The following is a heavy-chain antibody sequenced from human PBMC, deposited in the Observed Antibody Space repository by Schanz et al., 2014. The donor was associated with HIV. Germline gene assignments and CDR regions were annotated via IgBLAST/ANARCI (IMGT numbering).Heavy chain of an antibody. D-gene: IGHD2-15*01. J-gene: IGHJ6*02. CDR1: GYSFSDYY. CDR3: ARWGRGCSGGSCYWGYYGMDV. Sequence: QVQLVQSGAAVKKPGASVKVSCKASGYSFSDYYIHWVRQAPGQGLDWMGWISPYNGDRNYGRNFQNRITLTTDTSTNTAYMELRRLRSDDTAVYYCARWGRGCSGGSCYWGYYGMDVWGQGTTVTVSS. V-gene: IGHV1-18*04. CDR2: ISPYNGDR.